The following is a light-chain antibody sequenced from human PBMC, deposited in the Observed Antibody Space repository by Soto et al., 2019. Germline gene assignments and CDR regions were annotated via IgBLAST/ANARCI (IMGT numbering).Light chain of an antibody. Sequence: LSLSLATLSLTIGARVDLKRSASPSVTNYLAWYQQRPGQPPRLLIFGAFNRAAGIPARFSGSGSGTVFTLTSSSLEPEDSAVCYCQQLIVWPPVTSGKGRRLEIK. V-gene: IGKV3-11*01. CDR2: GAF. CDR3: QQLIVWPPVT. J-gene: IGKJ5*01. CDR1: PSVTNY.